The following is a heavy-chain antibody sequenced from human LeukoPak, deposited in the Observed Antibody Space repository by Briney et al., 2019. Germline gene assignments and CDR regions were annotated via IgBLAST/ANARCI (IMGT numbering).Heavy chain of an antibody. V-gene: IGHV3-21*01. J-gene: IGHJ6*03. CDR2: ISSSSSYI. CDR1: GFTFSSYS. Sequence: TGGSLRLSCAASGFTFSSYSMNWVRQAPGKGLEWVSSISSSSSYIYYADSVRGRFTISRDNAKNSLYLQMNSLRAEDTAVYYCARDISPYYMDVWGKGTTVTVSS. CDR3: ARDISPYYMDV. D-gene: IGHD1-14*01.